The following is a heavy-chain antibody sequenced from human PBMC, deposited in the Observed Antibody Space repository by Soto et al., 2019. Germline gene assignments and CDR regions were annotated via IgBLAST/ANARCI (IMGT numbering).Heavy chain of an antibody. J-gene: IGHJ3*02. CDR3: ARGLSYFPRDGAFDI. V-gene: IGHV3-13*01. Sequence: GGSLRLSCAASGFTFSSYDMHWVRQATGKGLEWVSAIGTAGDTYYPGSVKGRFTISRENAKNSLYLQMNSLRAGDTAVYYCARGLSYFPRDGAFDIWGQGKMVTVSS. CDR2: IGTAGDT. CDR1: GFTFSSYD. D-gene: IGHD3-16*02.